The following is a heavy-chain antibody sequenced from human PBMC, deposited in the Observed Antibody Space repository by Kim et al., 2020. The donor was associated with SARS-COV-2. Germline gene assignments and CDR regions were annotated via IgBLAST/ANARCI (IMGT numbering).Heavy chain of an antibody. J-gene: IGHJ3*02. V-gene: IGHV3-23*01. CDR3: ANGPYCSSTSCYSVGAFDI. CDR1: GFTFSSYA. Sequence: GGSLRLSCAASGFTFSSYAMSWVRQAPGKGLEWVSAISGSGGSTYYADSVKGRFTVSRDNSKNTLYLQMNTLRAEDTAVYYCANGPYCSSTSCYSVGAFDIWGQGTMVTVPP. CDR2: ISGSGGST. D-gene: IGHD2-2*01.